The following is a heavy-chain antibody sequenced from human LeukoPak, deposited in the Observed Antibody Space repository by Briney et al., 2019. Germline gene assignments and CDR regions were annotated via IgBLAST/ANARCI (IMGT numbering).Heavy chain of an antibody. V-gene: IGHV4-59*04. J-gene: IGHJ4*02. CDR1: GGSISSYY. CDR3: VRDDEPFDY. Sequence: PSETLSLTCTVSGGSISSYYWSWIRQPPGKGLEWIGCIYHSGSTYYNPSLKSRVTISVDRSKNQFSLKLSSVTAADTAVYARVRDDEPFDYWGQGTLSPSPQ. CDR2: IYHSGST.